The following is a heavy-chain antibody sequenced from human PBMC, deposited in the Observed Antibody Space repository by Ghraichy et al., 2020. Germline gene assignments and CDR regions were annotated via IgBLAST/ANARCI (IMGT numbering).Heavy chain of an antibody. CDR1: GFTFDDYG. D-gene: IGHD6-6*01. J-gene: IGHJ4*02. Sequence: GGSLRLSCAASGFTFDDYGMSWVRQLPGKGLEWVSGINWNGGNTVYTDSLKGRFTISRDNAKNFLYLQMNSLRAEDTAFYYCTRGGDGGGSSSAMDYWGQGTLVTVSS. CDR2: INWNGGNT. V-gene: IGHV3-20*04. CDR3: TRGGDGGGSSSAMDY.